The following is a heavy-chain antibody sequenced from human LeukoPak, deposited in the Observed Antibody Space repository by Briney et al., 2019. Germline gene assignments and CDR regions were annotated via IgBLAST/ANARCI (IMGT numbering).Heavy chain of an antibody. J-gene: IGHJ4*02. CDR3: ARGAYYYDSSGYYYYRGTLDY. Sequence: SETLSLTCTVSDASISSYYWSWIRQPAGKGLEWIGRIYVSGTSVYNPSLKSRVTMSVDTSKNQFSLKLSSVTAADTAVYYCARGAYYYDSSGYYYYRGTLDYWGQGTLVTVSS. V-gene: IGHV4-4*07. CDR1: DASISSYY. D-gene: IGHD3-22*01. CDR2: IYVSGTS.